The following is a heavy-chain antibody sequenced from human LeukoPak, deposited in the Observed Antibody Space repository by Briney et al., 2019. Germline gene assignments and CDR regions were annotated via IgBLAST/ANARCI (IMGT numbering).Heavy chain of an antibody. CDR1: GYTFTSYA. CDR3: ARDAIAAAGTSYYYMDV. D-gene: IGHD6-13*01. CDR2: INAANGNT. V-gene: IGHV1-3*03. J-gene: IGHJ6*03. Sequence: ASVKVSCKASGYTFTSYAMYWVRQAPGQRLEWMGWINAANGNTKYSQEFQGRVTITRDTSATTAYVELSSLRSEDTAVYYCARDAIAAAGTSYYYMDVWGKGTTVTISS.